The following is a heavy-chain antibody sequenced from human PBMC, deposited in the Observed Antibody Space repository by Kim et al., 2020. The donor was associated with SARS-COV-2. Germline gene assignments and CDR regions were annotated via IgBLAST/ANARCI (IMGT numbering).Heavy chain of an antibody. CDR3: AKGGKTPAGIVVVIYEYFQH. CDR2: ISGSGGST. D-gene: IGHD3-22*01. V-gene: IGHV3-23*01. Sequence: GGSLRLSCAASGFTFSSYAMSWVRQAPGKGLEWVSAISGSGGSTYYADSVKGRFTISRDNSKNTLYLQMNSLRAEDTAVYYCAKGGKTPAGIVVVIYEYFQHWGQGTLVTVSS. J-gene: IGHJ1*01. CDR1: GFTFSSYA.